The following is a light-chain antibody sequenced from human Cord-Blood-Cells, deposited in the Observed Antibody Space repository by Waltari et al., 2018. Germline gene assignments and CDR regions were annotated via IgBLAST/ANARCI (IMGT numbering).Light chain of an antibody. CDR3: QAWDSSTANYV. V-gene: IGLV3-1*01. J-gene: IGLJ1*01. CDR1: TLGDKY. Sequence: SYELTQPPSVSVSPGQTASITCSGDTLGDKYACWYQQKPGQSPVLVIYQDSKRPSGIPERFSGSNSGNTATLTISGTQAMDEADYYCQAWDSSTANYVFGTGTKVTVL. CDR2: QDS.